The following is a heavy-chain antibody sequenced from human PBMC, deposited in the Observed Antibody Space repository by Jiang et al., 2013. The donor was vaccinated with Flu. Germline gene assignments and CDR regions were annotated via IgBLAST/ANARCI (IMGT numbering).Heavy chain of an antibody. CDR3: ARGAREPQY. J-gene: IGHJ1*01. V-gene: IGHV3-11*01. CDR2: ISGSGSDI. CDR1: GFTFSDSY. Sequence: QLLESGGGLVQPGGSLRLSCAASGFTFSDSYMSWVRQAPGEGLEWVSYISGSGSDIEYADSVKGRFTSSRDNAKNSLYLQMNNLRAEDTAVYYCARGAREPQYWGQGTLVTVSS.